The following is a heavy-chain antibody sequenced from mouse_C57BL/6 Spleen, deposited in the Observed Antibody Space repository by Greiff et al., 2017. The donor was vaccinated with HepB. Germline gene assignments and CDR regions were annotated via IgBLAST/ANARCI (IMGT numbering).Heavy chain of an antibody. D-gene: IGHD2-4*01. J-gene: IGHJ4*01. CDR2: IYPGDGDT. CDR3: ARTYYDYDDGDYYAMDY. CDR1: GYAFSSSW. V-gene: IGHV1-82*01. Sequence: QVQLKQSGPELVKPGASVKISCKASGYAFSSSWMNWVKQRPGKGLEWIGRIYPGDGDTNYNGKFKGKATLTADKSSSTAYMQLSSLTSEDSAVYFCARTYYDYDDGDYYAMDYWGQGTSVTVSS.